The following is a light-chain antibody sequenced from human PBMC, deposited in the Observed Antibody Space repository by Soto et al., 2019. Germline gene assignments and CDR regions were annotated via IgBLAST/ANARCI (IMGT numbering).Light chain of an antibody. V-gene: IGKV3-15*01. CDR3: QQYNNWPRT. CDR1: QSVSSN. Sequence: EIVMTQSPATLSVSPGERATLSCRASQSVSSNLAWYQQKPGQAPRLLIYGASTRATGIPARFSGSRSGTELTLTISSLQSEEFAVYYCQQYNNWPRTFGQGTKVEIK. CDR2: GAS. J-gene: IGKJ1*01.